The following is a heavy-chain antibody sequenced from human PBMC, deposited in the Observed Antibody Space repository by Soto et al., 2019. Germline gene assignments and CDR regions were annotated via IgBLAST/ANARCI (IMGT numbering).Heavy chain of an antibody. V-gene: IGHV1-69*13. CDR1: GGTFSSYA. J-gene: IGHJ5*02. Sequence: SVKVSCKASGGTFSSYAISWVRQAPGQGLEWMGEIIPIFGTANYAQKFQGRVTITADESTSTAYMELSSLRSEDTAVYYCARDRGPSSGYYPYWFDPWGQGPLVTVSS. CDR2: IIPIFGTA. CDR3: ARDRGPSSGYYPYWFDP. D-gene: IGHD3-22*01.